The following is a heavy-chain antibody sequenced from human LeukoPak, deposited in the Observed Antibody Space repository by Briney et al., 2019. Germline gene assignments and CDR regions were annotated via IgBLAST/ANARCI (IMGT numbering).Heavy chain of an antibody. CDR1: GFTFNNYN. CDR3: ARVVDTAMVNYFDY. J-gene: IGHJ4*02. D-gene: IGHD5-18*01. CDR2: ICGSCGTI. Sequence: GGSLRLSCEASGFTFNNYNMNWVRLAPGKGLEWVSYICGSCGTIFYADSVKGRFTISRDNAKNSLYLQMNSLRAEDTAVYYCARVVDTAMVNYFDYWGQGTLVTVSS. V-gene: IGHV3-48*01.